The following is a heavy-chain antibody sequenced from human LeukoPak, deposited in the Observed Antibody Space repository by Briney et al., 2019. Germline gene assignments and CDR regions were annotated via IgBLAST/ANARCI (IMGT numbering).Heavy chain of an antibody. CDR3: ARGSRRKVVPAAMLDY. CDR2: INHSGST. CDR1: GGSFSGYY. D-gene: IGHD2-2*01. Sequence: SETLSLTCAVYGGSFSGYYWSWIRQPPGKGLEWIGEINHSGSTNYNPSLKSRVTISVDTSKNQFSLKLSSVTAVDTAVYYCARGSRRKVVPAAMLDYWGQGTLVTVSS. J-gene: IGHJ4*02. V-gene: IGHV4-34*01.